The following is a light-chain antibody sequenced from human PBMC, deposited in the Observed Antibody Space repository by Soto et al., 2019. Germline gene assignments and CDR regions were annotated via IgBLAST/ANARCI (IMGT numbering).Light chain of an antibody. Sequence: QSVLTQPASVSASPGQSIRISCSGTSGEVGAYNYVAWYQQFPGKTPKLIIYGVSSRPSGVSSRFSGSKSGNTAPLTISGLQAEDEADYYCISYTGSSTSYVFGTGTKVTVL. CDR2: GVS. V-gene: IGLV2-14*01. CDR1: SGEVGAYNY. J-gene: IGLJ1*01. CDR3: ISYTGSSTSYV.